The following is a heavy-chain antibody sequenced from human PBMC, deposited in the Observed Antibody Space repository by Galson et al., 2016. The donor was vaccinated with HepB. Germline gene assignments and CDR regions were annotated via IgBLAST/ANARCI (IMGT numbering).Heavy chain of an antibody. D-gene: IGHD4-17*01. CDR1: GYTFTRCD. CDR2: MNPDSGRT. CDR3: ARGRDYGDNPLDY. J-gene: IGHJ4*02. Sequence: SVKVSCKASGYTFTRCDINWVRQATGQGLEWLGWMNPDSGRTGSAQKFQGRVTMTRDTSISTAYLELSSLTSEDTGVYFCARGRDYGDNPLDYWGLGTLVTVSS. V-gene: IGHV1-8*01.